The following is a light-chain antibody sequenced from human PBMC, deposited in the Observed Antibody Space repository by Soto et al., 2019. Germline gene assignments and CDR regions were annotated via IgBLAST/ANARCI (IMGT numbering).Light chain of an antibody. CDR3: SSYAGSNNLGV. CDR2: EVS. CDR1: SSDVGGYNY. Sequence: QSALTQPPSASGSPGQSVTISCTGTSSDVGGYNYFSWYQQHPGKAPKLMIYEVSKRPSKIPDRFSGSKSGNTASLTVSGLQAEDEADYYCSSYAGSNNLGVFGTGTKVTVL. V-gene: IGLV2-8*01. J-gene: IGLJ1*01.